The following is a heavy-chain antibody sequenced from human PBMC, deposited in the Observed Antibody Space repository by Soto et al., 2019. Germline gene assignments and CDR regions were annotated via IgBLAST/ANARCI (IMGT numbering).Heavy chain of an antibody. CDR3: ARRSYGDCSSTSCYGGYYYYYYMDV. J-gene: IGHJ6*03. Sequence: SETLSLTCTVSGGSISSYYWSWIRQPPGKGLEWIGYIYYSGSTNYNPSLKSRVTISVDTSKNQFSLKLSSVTAADTAVYYCARRSYGDCSSTSCYGGYYYYYYMDVWGKGTTVTVSS. D-gene: IGHD2-2*03. CDR1: GGSISSYY. V-gene: IGHV4-59*08. CDR2: IYYSGST.